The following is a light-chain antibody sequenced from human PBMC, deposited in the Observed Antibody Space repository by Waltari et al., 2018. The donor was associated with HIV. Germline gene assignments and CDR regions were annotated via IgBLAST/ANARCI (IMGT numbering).Light chain of an antibody. V-gene: IGKV1-39*01. CDR2: GAS. Sequence: DIQMTQSPSSLSAAVGDSLTISCRASQSSSTHLNWYQQKLGKVPKVLIYGASTLQSGAPSRFSGSGSGTHFTLTISNLQPEDFATYYCQQSYSNPLTFGPGTKVDVK. CDR1: QSSSTH. CDR3: QQSYSNPLT. J-gene: IGKJ3*01.